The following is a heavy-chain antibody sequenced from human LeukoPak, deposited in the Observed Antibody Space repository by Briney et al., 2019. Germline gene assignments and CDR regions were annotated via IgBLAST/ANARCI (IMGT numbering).Heavy chain of an antibody. CDR2: INGFGGST. J-gene: IGHJ4*02. D-gene: IGHD3-22*01. Sequence: PGGSLRLSGAASGFTFSSYAMAWVRQAPGKGLQWVSGINGFGGSTYYADSVKGRFTISRDNSKNTLYLQMNSLRVEDTAIYYCAKRDYSDSSGYASLFDHWGQGSQVTVSS. CDR3: AKRDYSDSSGYASLFDH. V-gene: IGHV3-23*01. CDR1: GFTFSSYA.